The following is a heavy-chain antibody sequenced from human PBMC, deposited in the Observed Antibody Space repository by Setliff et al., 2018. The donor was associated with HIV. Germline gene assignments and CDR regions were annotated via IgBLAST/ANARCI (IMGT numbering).Heavy chain of an antibody. CDR3: VRHRSAVAGTRIGYCYYMDV. CDR2: FDPEDGET. V-gene: IGHV1-24*01. Sequence: GASVKVSCKVFGYTLTELSIHWVRQAPGKGLEWMGGFDPEDGETIYAQKYQGRVTMTEDTSTDTAYMELSSLRSEDTAVYYCVRHRSAVAGTRIGYCYYMDVWGKGTTVTVSS. J-gene: IGHJ6*03. D-gene: IGHD6-19*01. CDR1: GYTLTELS.